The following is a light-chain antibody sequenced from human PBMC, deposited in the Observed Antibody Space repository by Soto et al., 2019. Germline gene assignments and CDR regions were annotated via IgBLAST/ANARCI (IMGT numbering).Light chain of an antibody. CDR2: KAS. Sequence: IQLTQSPSSLSASVGDRVTITCRASQSISSWLAWYHQKPGKAPKLLIYKASSLESGVPSRFSGSGSGTEFTLTISSLQPDDFATYYCQQYNSYSWTFGQGTKVDI. V-gene: IGKV1-5*03. J-gene: IGKJ1*01. CDR3: QQYNSYSWT. CDR1: QSISSW.